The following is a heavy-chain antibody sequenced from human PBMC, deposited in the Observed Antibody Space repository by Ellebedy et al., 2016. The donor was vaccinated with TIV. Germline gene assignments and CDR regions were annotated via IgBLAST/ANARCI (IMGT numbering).Heavy chain of an antibody. CDR1: AFTFSSYD. V-gene: IGHV3-30*03. D-gene: IGHD5/OR15-5a*01. Sequence: GESLKISCAASAFTFSSYDMHWVRQAPGKGLEWVALISYDANNKYSTDSVKGRFTISRDNSKNTLYLQMNTLRPEDTAVYYCARDAMSYRFDPWGQGTLVTVSS. CDR3: ARDAMSYRFDP. J-gene: IGHJ5*02. CDR2: ISYDANNK.